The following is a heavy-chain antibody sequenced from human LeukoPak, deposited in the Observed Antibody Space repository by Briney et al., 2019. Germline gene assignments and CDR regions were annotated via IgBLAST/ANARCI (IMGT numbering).Heavy chain of an antibody. CDR2: IKQDGSEK. Sequence: PGGSLRLSCAASGFTFSSYWMSWVRQAPGKGLEWVANIKQDGSEKYYVDSVKGRFTISRDNAKNSLYLQMNSLRAEDTAVYYCARMSPMVRGVIMIDYYYMDVWGKGTTVTISS. CDR1: GFTFSSYW. D-gene: IGHD3-10*01. J-gene: IGHJ6*03. CDR3: ARMSPMVRGVIMIDYYYMDV. V-gene: IGHV3-7*01.